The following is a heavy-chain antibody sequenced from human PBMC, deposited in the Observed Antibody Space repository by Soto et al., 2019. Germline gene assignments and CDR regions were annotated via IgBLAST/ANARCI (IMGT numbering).Heavy chain of an antibody. CDR2: INPSGGST. V-gene: IGHV1-46*03. Sequence: QVQLVQSGAEVKKPGASVKVSCKASGYTFTSYYMHWVRQAPGQGLEWMGIINPSGGSTSYAQKFQGRGTMTRDTSTSTVYMELSSLRSEDTAVYYCAREDPPLDYGMDVWGQGTTVTVSS. J-gene: IGHJ6*02. CDR1: GYTFTSYY. CDR3: AREDPPLDYGMDV.